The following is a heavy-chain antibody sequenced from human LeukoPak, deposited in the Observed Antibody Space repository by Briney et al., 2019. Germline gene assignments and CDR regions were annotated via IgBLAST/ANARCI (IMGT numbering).Heavy chain of an antibody. V-gene: IGHV1-69*04. Sequence: RRASVKVSCKASGGTFSSYAISWVRQPPGQGLEWMGRIIPILGIANYAQKFQGRVTITADKSTSTAYMELSSLRSEDTAVYYCAYGSGSYYPAPFDYWGQGTLVTVSS. CDR2: IIPILGIA. CDR1: GGTFSSYA. CDR3: AYGSGSYYPAPFDY. J-gene: IGHJ4*02. D-gene: IGHD3-10*01.